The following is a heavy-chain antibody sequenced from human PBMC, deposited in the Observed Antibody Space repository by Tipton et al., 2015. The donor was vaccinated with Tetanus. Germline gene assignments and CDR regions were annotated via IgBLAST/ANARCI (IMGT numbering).Heavy chain of an antibody. CDR2: IYYSGST. V-gene: IGHV4-31*03. CDR3: ARDQGGGRVVRLNWFDP. CDR1: GGSINGSGYF. D-gene: IGHD6-6*01. J-gene: IGHJ5*02. Sequence: TLSLTCTVSGGSINGSGYFWNWIRQHPGKGLEWIGYIYYSGSTYYNPSLKSRVTISVDTSKNQFSLKLNSVTAADTAVYYCARDQGGGRVVRLNWFDPWGQGTLVTVSS.